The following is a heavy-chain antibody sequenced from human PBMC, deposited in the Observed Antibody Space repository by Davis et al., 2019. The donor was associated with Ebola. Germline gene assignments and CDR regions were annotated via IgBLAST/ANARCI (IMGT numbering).Heavy chain of an antibody. CDR2: INHSGST. Sequence: SQTLSLTCAVYGGPFSGYYWSWIRQPPGKGLEWIGEINHSGSTNYNPSLKSRVTISVDTSKNQFSLKLSSVTAADTAVYYCARVSSGCSSTSCYYYYYYGMDLWG. CDR1: GGPFSGYY. D-gene: IGHD2-2*01. J-gene: IGHJ6*01. CDR3: ARVSSGCSSTSCYYYYYYGMDL. V-gene: IGHV4-34*01.